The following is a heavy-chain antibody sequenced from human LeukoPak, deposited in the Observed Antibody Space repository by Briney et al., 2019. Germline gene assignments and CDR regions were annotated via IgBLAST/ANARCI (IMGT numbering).Heavy chain of an antibody. D-gene: IGHD2-15*01. CDR3: ARDGGGGGLTYAFDI. J-gene: IGHJ3*02. CDR1: GYNFITYH. CDR2: IKLRDDYI. V-gene: IGHV1-46*01. Sequence: VASVKVSCKASGYNFITYHLHWVRQAPGQGPEYLGMIKLRDDYIHYARKFQGRVTMTRDTSTSTVYMELRSLRSDDTALYYCARDGGGGGLTYAFDIWGQGTMVTVSS.